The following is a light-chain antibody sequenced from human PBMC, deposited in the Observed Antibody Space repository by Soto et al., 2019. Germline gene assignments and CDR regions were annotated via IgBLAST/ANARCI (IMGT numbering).Light chain of an antibody. Sequence: DIQITQSPSTLSASVGDRVTITCRASQSISSWLAWYQQKPGKAPKLLIYKASSLESGVPSRFSGSGSGTDFTLTIRSLQPDDLASYYCQHYNSYPTVGQGTVVEIK. V-gene: IGKV1-5*03. CDR1: QSISSW. CDR2: KAS. CDR3: QHYNSYPT. J-gene: IGKJ1*01.